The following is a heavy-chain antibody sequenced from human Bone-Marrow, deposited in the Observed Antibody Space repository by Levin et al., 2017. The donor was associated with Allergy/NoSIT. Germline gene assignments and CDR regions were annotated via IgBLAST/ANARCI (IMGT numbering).Heavy chain of an antibody. CDR1: GDSISSYY. Sequence: GSLRLSCTVSGDSISSYYYSWVRQVPGKGLEWIGHIHYSGTTDFKPSLRSRVTILMDKSKNLLFLQLRSVTAADTAIYFCARGLRGYYYYMDVWGKGTTVTVSS. CDR3: ARGLRGYYYYMDV. CDR2: IHYSGTT. D-gene: IGHD3-10*01. J-gene: IGHJ6*03. V-gene: IGHV4-59*01.